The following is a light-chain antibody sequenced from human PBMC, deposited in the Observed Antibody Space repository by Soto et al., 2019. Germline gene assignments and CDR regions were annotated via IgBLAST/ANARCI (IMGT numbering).Light chain of an antibody. CDR1: SGSIASNY. CDR2: EDN. CDR3: QSYDSSIFVV. V-gene: IGLV6-57*04. J-gene: IGLJ2*01. Sequence: NFMLTQPHSVSESPGKTVTISCTRSSGSIASNYVQWYQQRPVSAPTTVIYEDNQRPSGVPDRFSGSIDSSSNSASLTITGLKTEYEADYYCQSYDSSIFVVFGGGTKLAVL.